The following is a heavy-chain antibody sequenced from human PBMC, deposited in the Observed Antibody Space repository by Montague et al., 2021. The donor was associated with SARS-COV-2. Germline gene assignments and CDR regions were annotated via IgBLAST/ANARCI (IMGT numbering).Heavy chain of an antibody. V-gene: IGHV3-74*01. J-gene: IGHJ3*02. CDR1: GFTFSSYW. CDR2: INSDGSIT. Sequence: SLRLSCAASGFTFSSYWMHWVRQAPGKGLVWVSYINSDGSITHYAGSVKGRFTISRDNAKSTLYLQMNNLRAEDTAVYYCAKGGFYRFDAFDTWGQGTIVTVSS. D-gene: IGHD2/OR15-2a*01. CDR3: AKGGFYRFDAFDT.